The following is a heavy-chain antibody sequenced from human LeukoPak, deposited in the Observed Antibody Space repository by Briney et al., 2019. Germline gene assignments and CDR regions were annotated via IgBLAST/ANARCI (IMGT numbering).Heavy chain of an antibody. D-gene: IGHD3-22*01. Sequence: GRSLRLSCAASGFTFDDYAMHWVRQAPGKGLEWGSGISWNSGSIGYADSVKGRFTISRDNAKNSLYLQMNSLRAEDTALYYCAKDRHYNSSGYNAFDIWGQGTMVTVSS. CDR1: GFTFDDYA. V-gene: IGHV3-9*01. J-gene: IGHJ3*02. CDR3: AKDRHYNSSGYNAFDI. CDR2: ISWNSGSI.